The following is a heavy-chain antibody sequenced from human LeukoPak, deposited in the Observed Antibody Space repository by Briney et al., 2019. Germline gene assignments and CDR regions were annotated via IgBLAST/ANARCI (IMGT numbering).Heavy chain of an antibody. D-gene: IGHD1-7*01. Sequence: GASVKVSCKASGYTFTGHYMHWVRRAPGQGLEWMGWINPNTGGTNYVQKFKGRVTMTRDTSISTAYMELSRLTSDDTAVYYCARDGNWNYHPLDPWGQGTLVTVSS. CDR1: GYTFTGHY. CDR2: INPNTGGT. CDR3: ARDGNWNYHPLDP. V-gene: IGHV1-2*02. J-gene: IGHJ5*02.